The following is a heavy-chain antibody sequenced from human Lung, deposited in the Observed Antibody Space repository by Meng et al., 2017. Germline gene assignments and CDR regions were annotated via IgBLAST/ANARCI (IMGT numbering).Heavy chain of an antibody. D-gene: IGHD4-11*01. J-gene: IGHJ4*02. V-gene: IGHV4-34*01. CDR3: ARGPTTMAHDFDY. CDR2: INHSGST. Sequence: LREWGAGLLKPSETLSLTCVVSGGSFSDYYWSWIRQPPGKGLECIGEINHSGSTNYNPSLENRATISVDTSQNNLSLKLSSVTAADSAVYYCARGPTTMAHDFDYWGQGTLVTVSS. CDR1: GGSFSDYY.